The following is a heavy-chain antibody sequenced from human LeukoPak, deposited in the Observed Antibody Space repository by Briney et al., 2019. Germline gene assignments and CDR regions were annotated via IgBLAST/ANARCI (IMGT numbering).Heavy chain of an antibody. Sequence: GGSLRLSCAASGFTFSSYEMNWVRQAPGKGLEWVSYISSSGSTIYYADSVKGRFTISRDNAKNSLYLQMNSLRAEDTAVYYCARYSYDILTGYPKGWFDPWGQGTLVTVSS. D-gene: IGHD3-9*01. CDR2: ISSSGSTI. J-gene: IGHJ5*02. V-gene: IGHV3-48*03. CDR3: ARYSYDILTGYPKGWFDP. CDR1: GFTFSSYE.